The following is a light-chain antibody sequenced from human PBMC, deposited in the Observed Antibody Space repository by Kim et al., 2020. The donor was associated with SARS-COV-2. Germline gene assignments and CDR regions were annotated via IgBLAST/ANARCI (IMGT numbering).Light chain of an antibody. CDR2: GKN. V-gene: IGLV3-19*01. J-gene: IGLJ3*02. Sequence: ALGQTARITCQGDSPRSYYASWYQQKPGQAPVLVIYGKNNRPAGIPDRFSGSSSGNTASLTITGAQAEDEADYYCNPRDSSGNHLVFGGGTQLTVL. CDR1: SPRSYY. CDR3: NPRDSSGNHLV.